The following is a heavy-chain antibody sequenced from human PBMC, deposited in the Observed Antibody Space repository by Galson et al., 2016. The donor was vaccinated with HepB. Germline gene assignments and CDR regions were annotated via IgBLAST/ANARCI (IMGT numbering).Heavy chain of an antibody. CDR2: LSANSGAT. D-gene: IGHD6-25*01. CDR3: ATSTGYRSGWGAFDI. V-gene: IGHV1-2*04. Sequence: SVKVSCKASGDTFTGYYIHWVRQAPGQGLEWMAWLSANSGATNYAQKFQGWVTMTRDTSISTAYMELTSLTSDATAIYYCATSTGYRSGWGAFDIWGQGTMVTVSS. CDR1: GDTFTGYY. J-gene: IGHJ3*02.